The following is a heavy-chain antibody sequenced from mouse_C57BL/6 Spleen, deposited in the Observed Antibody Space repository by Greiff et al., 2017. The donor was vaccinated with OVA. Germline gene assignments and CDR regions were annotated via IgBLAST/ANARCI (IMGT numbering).Heavy chain of an antibody. CDR2: IRNKANGYTT. Sequence: DVMLVESGGGLVQPGGSLSLSCAASGFTFTDYYMSWVRQPPGKALEWLGFIRNKANGYTTEYSASVKGRFTISRDNSQSILYLQMNALRAEDSATYYCARYSGLLRPYYAMDYWGQGTSVTVSS. D-gene: IGHD1-2*01. V-gene: IGHV7-3*01. J-gene: IGHJ4*01. CDR1: GFTFTDYY. CDR3: ARYSGLLRPYYAMDY.